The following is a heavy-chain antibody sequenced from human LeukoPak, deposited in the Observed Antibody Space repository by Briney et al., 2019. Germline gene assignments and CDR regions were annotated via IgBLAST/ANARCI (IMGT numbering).Heavy chain of an antibody. Sequence: GASVKVSCKASGDTFTSYAMHWVRQAPGQRLEWMGWINAGNGNTKYSQKFQGRVTITRDTSASTAYMELSSLRSEDTAVYYCARGRDSSSWAAFISWGQGTLVTVSS. CDR1: GDTFTSYA. V-gene: IGHV1-3*01. D-gene: IGHD6-13*01. CDR3: ARGRDSSSWAAFIS. J-gene: IGHJ5*02. CDR2: INAGNGNT.